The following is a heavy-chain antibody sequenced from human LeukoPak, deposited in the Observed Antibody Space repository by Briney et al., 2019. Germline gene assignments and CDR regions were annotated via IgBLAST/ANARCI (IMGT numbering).Heavy chain of an antibody. CDR1: GGSISSGGYY. Sequence: PSETLSLTCTVSGGSISSGGYYWSWIRQHPGKGLEWIGYIYYSGSTYYNPSLKSRVSISVDTSKNQFSLKLSSVTAADTAVYYCAGFLEWSPVDYWGQGTLVTVSS. CDR2: IYYSGST. V-gene: IGHV4-31*03. J-gene: IGHJ4*02. D-gene: IGHD3-3*01. CDR3: AGFLEWSPVDY.